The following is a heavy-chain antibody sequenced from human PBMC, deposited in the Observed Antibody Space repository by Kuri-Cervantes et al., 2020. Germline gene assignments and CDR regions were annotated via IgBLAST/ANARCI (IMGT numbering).Heavy chain of an antibody. D-gene: IGHD3/OR15-3a*01. CDR3: ARRYLDGGADY. V-gene: IGHV1-2*04. J-gene: IGHJ4*02. Sequence: ASVKVSCKVSGYTLTELSMHWVRQAPGQGLEWMGWINPNSGGTNYEQKFQGWVTMTRDTSINTAYMELSRLRSDDTAVYYCARRYLDGGADYWGQGTLVTVSS. CDR1: GYTLTELS. CDR2: INPNSGGT.